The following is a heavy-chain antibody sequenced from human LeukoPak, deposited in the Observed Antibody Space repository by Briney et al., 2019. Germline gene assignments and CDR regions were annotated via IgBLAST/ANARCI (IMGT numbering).Heavy chain of an antibody. Sequence: GGSLRLSCAASGFAFSSYSMNWVRQAPGKGLEWVSSISSSSSYIYYADSVKGRFTISRDNAKNSLYLQMNSLRAEDTAVYYCARDRRYCSSTSCYQGNWFDPWGQGTLVTVSS. CDR1: GFAFSSYS. V-gene: IGHV3-21*01. CDR3: ARDRRYCSSTSCYQGNWFDP. CDR2: ISSSSSYI. D-gene: IGHD2-2*01. J-gene: IGHJ5*02.